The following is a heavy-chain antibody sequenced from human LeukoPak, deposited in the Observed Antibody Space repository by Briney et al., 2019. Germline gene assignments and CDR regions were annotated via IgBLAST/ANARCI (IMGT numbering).Heavy chain of an antibody. Sequence: PSETLSLTCTVSGGSISSYYWSWIRQPPGKGLEWIGYIYYSGSTNYNPSLKSRVTISVDTSKNQFSLKLSSVTAADTAVYYCAWVRWLQPIFDYWGQGTLVTVSS. CDR2: IYYSGST. CDR3: AWVRWLQPIFDY. D-gene: IGHD5-24*01. J-gene: IGHJ4*02. V-gene: IGHV4-59*01. CDR1: GGSISSYY.